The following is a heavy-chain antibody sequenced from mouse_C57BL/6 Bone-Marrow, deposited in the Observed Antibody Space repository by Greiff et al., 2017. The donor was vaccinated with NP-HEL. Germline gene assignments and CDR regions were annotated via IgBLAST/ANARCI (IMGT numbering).Heavy chain of an antibody. Sequence: QVQLKQSGAELVKPGASVKLSCKASGYTFTEYTIHWVKQRPGQGLEWIGWFYPGSGSIKYNEKFKDKATLTADKSSSTVYMELSRLTSEDSAVYICERDEDSGGGLRRGFDYWGQGTTLTVSS. CDR1: GYTFTEYT. CDR2: FYPGSGSI. CDR3: ERDEDSGGGLRRGFDY. V-gene: IGHV1-62-2*01. D-gene: IGHD2-4*01. J-gene: IGHJ2*01.